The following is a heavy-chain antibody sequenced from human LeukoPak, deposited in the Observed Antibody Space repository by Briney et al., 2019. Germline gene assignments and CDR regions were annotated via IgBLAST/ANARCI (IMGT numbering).Heavy chain of an antibody. CDR3: ARDRLDTAMVSGPNYYSYGMDV. D-gene: IGHD5-18*01. V-gene: IGHV1-69*04. CDR2: IIPILDIA. Sequence: SVKVSCEASGGTFSSYAISWVRQAPGQGLEWMGRIIPILDIANYAQKFQVRVTISADKSTSTAYMELSSLRSEDTAVYYCARDRLDTAMVSGPNYYSYGMDVWGQGTTVTVSS. CDR1: GGTFSSYA. J-gene: IGHJ6*02.